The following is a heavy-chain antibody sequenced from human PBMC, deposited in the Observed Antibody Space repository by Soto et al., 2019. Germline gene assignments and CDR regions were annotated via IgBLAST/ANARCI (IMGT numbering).Heavy chain of an antibody. D-gene: IGHD3-9*01. J-gene: IGHJ3*02. CDR1: GFTVSSNY. CDR3: ARNYDILTGPSHDAYDI. Sequence: LRLSCAAPGFTVSSNYMSWVRQAPGKGLEWVSVIYSGGSTYYADSVKGRFTISRDNSKNTLYLQMNSLRAEDTAVYYCARNYDILTGPSHDAYDIWGQGTMVTVSS. CDR2: IYSGGST. V-gene: IGHV3-53*01.